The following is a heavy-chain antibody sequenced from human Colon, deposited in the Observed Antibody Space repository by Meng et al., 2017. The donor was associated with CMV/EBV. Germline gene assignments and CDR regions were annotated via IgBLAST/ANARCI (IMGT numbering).Heavy chain of an antibody. D-gene: IGHD2-2*01. CDR1: GFTFSSYS. J-gene: IGHJ6*02. V-gene: IGHV3-21*01. CDR2: ISSSSSYI. CDR3: ARETSSPAIYYYYYGMDV. Sequence: GESLKISCAASGFTFSSYSMNWVRQAPGKGLEWVSSISSSSSYIYYADSVKGRFTISRDNAKNSLYLQMNSLRAEDTAVYYCARETSSPAIYYYYYGMDVWGQGTTVTVSS.